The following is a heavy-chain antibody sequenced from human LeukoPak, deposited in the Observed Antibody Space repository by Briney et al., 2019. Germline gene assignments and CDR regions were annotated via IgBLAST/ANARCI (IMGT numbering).Heavy chain of an antibody. CDR2: IRYDGSNK. V-gene: IGHV3-30*02. J-gene: IGHJ4*02. CDR1: GFTFSSYG. CDR3: ARTPNYYGSGSDY. D-gene: IGHD3-10*01. Sequence: GGSLRLSCAASGFTFSSYGMHWVRQAPGKGLEWVAFIRYDGSNKYYADSVKGRFTISRDNAKNSLYLQMNSLRAEDTAVYYCARTPNYYGSGSDYWGQGTLVTVSS.